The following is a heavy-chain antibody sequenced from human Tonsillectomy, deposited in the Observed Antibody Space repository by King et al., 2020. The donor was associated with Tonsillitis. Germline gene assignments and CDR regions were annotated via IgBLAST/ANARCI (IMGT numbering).Heavy chain of an antibody. CDR3: ARDGVGVDAKASFYGMDV. CDR2: ITSNSKTI. D-gene: IGHD2-15*01. J-gene: IGHJ6*02. Sequence: QLVQSGGGLVQPGGSLRLSCAASGFTFSSYAMNWVRQAPGKGLEWISYITSNSKTISYADSVKGRFTISRDSAKNSLYLQMNSLRAEDTAVYYCARDGVGVDAKASFYGMDVGGQGTTVPVSS. CDR1: GFTFSSYA. V-gene: IGHV3-48*01.